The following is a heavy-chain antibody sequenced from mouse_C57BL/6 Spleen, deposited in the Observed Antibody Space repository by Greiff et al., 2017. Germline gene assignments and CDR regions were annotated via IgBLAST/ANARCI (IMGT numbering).Heavy chain of an antibody. J-gene: IGHJ2*01. CDR1: GFTFSSYA. V-gene: IGHV5-4*01. Sequence: EVNLVESGGGLVKPGGSLKLSCAASGFTFSSYAMSWVRQTPEKRLEWVATISDGGSYTYYPDNVKGRFTISRDNAKNNLYLQMSHLKSEDTAMYYCAREGYGSSYNYFDYWGQGTTLTVSS. CDR2: ISDGGSYT. CDR3: AREGYGSSYNYFDY. D-gene: IGHD1-1*01.